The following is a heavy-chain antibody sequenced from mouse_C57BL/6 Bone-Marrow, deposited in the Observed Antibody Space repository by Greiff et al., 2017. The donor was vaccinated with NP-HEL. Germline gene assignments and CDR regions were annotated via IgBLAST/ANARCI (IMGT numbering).Heavy chain of an antibody. V-gene: IGHV1-4*01. CDR1: GYTFTSYT. Sequence: VQLQQSGAELARPGASVKMSCKASGYTFTSYTMHWVKQRPGQGLEWIGYINPSSGYPKYNQKFKDKATLTADKSSSTAYMQLSSLTSEDSAVYYCARGITTVVATGFDYWGQGTTLTVSS. D-gene: IGHD1-1*01. J-gene: IGHJ2*01. CDR2: INPSSGYP. CDR3: ARGITTVVATGFDY.